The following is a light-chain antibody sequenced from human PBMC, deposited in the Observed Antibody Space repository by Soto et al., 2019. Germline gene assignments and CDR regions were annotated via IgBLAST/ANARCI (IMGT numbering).Light chain of an antibody. CDR1: QSVSSSY. CDR3: QQYGSSPR. Sequence: EIVLTQSPGTLSLSPGERATLSCRASQSVSSSYLAWYQQKPGQAPRLLIYGASSRATGIPDRFSGSGSGTDFTLTISRLEPEDFAVYYCQQYGSSPRFXQGTKADIK. CDR2: GAS. V-gene: IGKV3-20*01. J-gene: IGKJ1*01.